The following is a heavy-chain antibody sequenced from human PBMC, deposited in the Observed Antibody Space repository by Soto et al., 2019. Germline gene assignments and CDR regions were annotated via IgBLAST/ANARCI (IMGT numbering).Heavy chain of an antibody. J-gene: IGHJ6*02. D-gene: IGHD3-10*01. V-gene: IGHV1-8*01. CDR2: MNPNSGNT. Sequence: VASVKVSCKASGYTFTSYDINWVRQATGQGLEWMGWMNPNSGNTGYAQKFQGRVTMTRNTSISTAYMELSSLRSEDTAVYYCARKIEVRGVRQSGMDVWGQGTTVTVSS. CDR3: ARKIEVRGVRQSGMDV. CDR1: GYTFTSYD.